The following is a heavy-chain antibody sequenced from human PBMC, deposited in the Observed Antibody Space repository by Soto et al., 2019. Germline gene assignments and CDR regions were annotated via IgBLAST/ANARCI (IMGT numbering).Heavy chain of an antibody. J-gene: IGHJ4*02. Sequence: ASVKVSCKASGYTFTSYAMHWVRQAPGQRLEWMGWINAGNGNTKYSRKFQGRVTITRDTSASTAYMELSSLRSEDTAVYYCARDGRLRFLEWLSHYYFDYWGQGTLVNVSS. D-gene: IGHD3-3*01. CDR3: ARDGRLRFLEWLSHYYFDY. CDR1: GYTFTSYA. CDR2: INAGNGNT. V-gene: IGHV1-3*01.